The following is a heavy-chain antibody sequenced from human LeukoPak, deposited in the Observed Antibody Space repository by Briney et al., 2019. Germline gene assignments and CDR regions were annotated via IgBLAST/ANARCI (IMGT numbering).Heavy chain of an antibody. J-gene: IGHJ4*02. CDR1: GGSISSYY. Sequence: SETLSLTCTVSGGSISSYYWSWIRQPAGKGLEWIGRIYTSGSTNYNPSLKSRVTMSVDTSKNQFSLKPSSVTAADTAVYYCARDLESHSSGYYFDYWGQGTLVTVSS. D-gene: IGHD3-22*01. V-gene: IGHV4-4*07. CDR3: ARDLESHSSGYYFDY. CDR2: IYTSGST.